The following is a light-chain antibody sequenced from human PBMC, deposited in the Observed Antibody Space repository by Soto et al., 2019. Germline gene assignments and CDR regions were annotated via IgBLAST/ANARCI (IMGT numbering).Light chain of an antibody. J-gene: IGLJ2*01. CDR1: TSNIGINT. CDR3: ASWDDSLNGVV. CDR2: SNN. V-gene: IGLV1-44*01. Sequence: QAVVTQPPSASGTPGQRVTISCSGSTSNIGINTVNWYQQLPGTAPKLLIYSNNQRPSGVPDRFSGSKSGTSASLAISGLQSEDEADYYCASWDDSLNGVVFGRGTKLTVL.